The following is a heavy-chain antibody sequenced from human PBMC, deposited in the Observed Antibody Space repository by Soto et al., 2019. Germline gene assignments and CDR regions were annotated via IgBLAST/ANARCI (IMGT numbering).Heavy chain of an antibody. D-gene: IGHD2-2*02. CDR2: IYYSGST. CDR3: ARGIPQNWFDP. Sequence: SETLSLTCTVSGGSISSYYWSWIRQPPGKGLEWIGYIYYSGSTNYNPSLKSRVTISVDTSKNQFSLKLSSVTAADTAVYYCARGIPQNWFDPWGQGTLVTAPQ. CDR1: GGSISSYY. J-gene: IGHJ5*02. V-gene: IGHV4-59*01.